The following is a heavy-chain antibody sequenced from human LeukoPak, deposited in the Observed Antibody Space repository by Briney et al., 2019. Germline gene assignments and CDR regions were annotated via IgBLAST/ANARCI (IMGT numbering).Heavy chain of an antibody. D-gene: IGHD2-15*01. J-gene: IGHJ4*02. CDR1: GYSFTNYW. Sequence: GESLKISCKGSGYSFTNYWIGWVRQMPGKGLEWMGIIYPGDSDTKYSPSFQGQVTISADKSISTAYLQWSSLKASATAMYYCARHYCSGGTCHIDYWAQGTLVTVSS. V-gene: IGHV5-51*01. CDR2: IYPGDSDT. CDR3: ARHYCSGGTCHIDY.